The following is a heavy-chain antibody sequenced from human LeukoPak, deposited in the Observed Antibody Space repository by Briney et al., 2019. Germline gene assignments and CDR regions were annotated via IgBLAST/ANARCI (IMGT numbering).Heavy chain of an antibody. Sequence: GGSLRLSCAASGFTFSSYAMSWVRQAPGKGLDWVSAISGSCGSTYYADPVKGRSTISRDNSKSTLYLQMNSLRAEDTAVYYCAKRGSSGWYSNSYYMDVWGKGTTITVSS. CDR1: GFTFSSYA. CDR3: AKRGSSGWYSNSYYMDV. J-gene: IGHJ6*03. D-gene: IGHD6-19*01. V-gene: IGHV3-23*01. CDR2: ISGSCGST.